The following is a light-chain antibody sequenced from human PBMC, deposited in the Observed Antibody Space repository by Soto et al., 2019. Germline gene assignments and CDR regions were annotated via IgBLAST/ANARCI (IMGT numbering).Light chain of an antibody. V-gene: IGLV1-51*01. CDR2: DNN. CDR1: SSNIGNNY. CDR3: GTWDSSLIAGV. Sequence: QSVLTQPPSVSAAPGQTVTISCSGSSSNIGNNYVSWYQHLPGTAPKLLIYDNNKRPSGIPDRFSGTKSGTSATLGITGLQTGDEADYYCGTWDSSLIAGVFGGGTQLTVL. J-gene: IGLJ2*01.